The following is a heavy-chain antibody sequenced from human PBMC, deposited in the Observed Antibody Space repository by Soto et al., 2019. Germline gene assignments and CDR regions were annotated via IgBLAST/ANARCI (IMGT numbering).Heavy chain of an antibody. CDR3: VREGRSSTRSNTGCAFDS. V-gene: IGHV3-11*01. J-gene: IGHJ3*02. CDR1: VVPSWDYV. CDR2: ISRSGNTM. D-gene: IGHD2-2*02. Sequence: HAGCPRLCCAASVVPSWDYVMSWIRKDPGKGLEWVSYISRSGNTMYYGDYVKGRFTISRDNAENSVFLQMISLRAEDTAVYYCVREGRSSTRSNTGCAFDSCVQGTTVPVSS.